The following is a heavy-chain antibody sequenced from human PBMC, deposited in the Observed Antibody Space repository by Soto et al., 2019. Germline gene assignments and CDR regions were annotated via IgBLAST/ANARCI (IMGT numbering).Heavy chain of an antibody. V-gene: IGHV3-21*01. CDR3: AREGTAMVSGWFDP. Sequence: GGSLRLSCAASGFTFSSYSMNWVRQAPGKGLEWVSSISSSSSYIYYADSVKGRFTISRDNAKNSLYLQMNSLRAEDTAVYYCAREGTAMVSGWFDPWGQGTLVTVSS. J-gene: IGHJ5*02. CDR1: GFTFSSYS. D-gene: IGHD5-18*01. CDR2: ISSSSSYI.